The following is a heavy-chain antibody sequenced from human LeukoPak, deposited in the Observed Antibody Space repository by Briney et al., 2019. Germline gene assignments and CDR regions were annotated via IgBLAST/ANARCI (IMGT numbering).Heavy chain of an antibody. D-gene: IGHD3-10*01. CDR1: GFSFSGSA. V-gene: IGHV3-73*01. CDR2: IRSKANNYAT. J-gene: IGHJ1*01. Sequence: GGFSKISCAASGFSFSGSAMCWVRQPSGKGQGWVGSIRSKANNYATAYAASVTGRFTISRDDSKNTAYLQMNGLKTEDTAVYYCTFGSGSSHWGQGTLSPSPQ. CDR3: TFGSGSSH.